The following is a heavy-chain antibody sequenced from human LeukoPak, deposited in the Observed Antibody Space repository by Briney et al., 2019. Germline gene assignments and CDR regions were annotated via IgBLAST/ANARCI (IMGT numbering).Heavy chain of an antibody. CDR1: GGPFSGYY. J-gene: IGHJ4*02. CDR3: ARGSAWYFVY. Sequence: SETLSLTCAVYGGPFSGYYWSWIRQPPGKGLEWIGEINHSGSTNYNPSLKSRITISVDTSKNQFSLKLSSVTAADTALYYCARGSAWYFVYWGQGTLVTVSS. D-gene: IGHD6-19*01. V-gene: IGHV4-34*01. CDR2: INHSGST.